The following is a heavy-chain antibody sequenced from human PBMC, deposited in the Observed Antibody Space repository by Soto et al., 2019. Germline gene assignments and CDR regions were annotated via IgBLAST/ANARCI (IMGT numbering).Heavy chain of an antibody. CDR3: AKPPTGYSSSWYFQGVDY. Sequence: EVQLLESGGGLVQPGGSLRLSCAASGFTFSSYAMSWVRQAPGKGLEWVSAISGSGGSTYYADSVKGRFTISRDNSKNTQYLQMNSLRAEDTAVYYCAKPPTGYSSSWYFQGVDYWGQGTLVTVSS. CDR1: GFTFSSYA. D-gene: IGHD6-13*01. J-gene: IGHJ4*02. V-gene: IGHV3-23*01. CDR2: ISGSGGST.